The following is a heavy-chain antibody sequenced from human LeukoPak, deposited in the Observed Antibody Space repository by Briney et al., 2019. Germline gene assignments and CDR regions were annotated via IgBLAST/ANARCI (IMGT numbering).Heavy chain of an antibody. D-gene: IGHD2-15*01. CDR1: GFTFSSYA. Sequence: GGSLRLSCAASGFTFSSYAMSWVRQAPGKGLEWVSAISGSGGSTYYADSVKGRFTISRDNSKNTLYLQMNSLRAEDTTVYYCAKRKYPSAYCSGGSCFAAFDYWGQGTLVTVSS. V-gene: IGHV3-23*01. CDR2: ISGSGGST. CDR3: AKRKYPSAYCSGGSCFAAFDY. J-gene: IGHJ4*02.